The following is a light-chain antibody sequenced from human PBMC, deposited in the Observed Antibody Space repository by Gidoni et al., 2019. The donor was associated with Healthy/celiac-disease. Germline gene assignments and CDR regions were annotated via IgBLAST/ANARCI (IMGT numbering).Light chain of an antibody. CDR1: QSVLYSSNNKNY. J-gene: IGKJ1*01. Sequence: IVMTPSPDSLAVSLGDRSTINCQSSQSVLYSSNNKNYLAWYQQKPGQPPKLLIYWASTREAGVPDRCSGSGSGTYFTPTISSLQAEDVAVYYCQQYYSTPRTFGQGTKVEIK. CDR2: WAS. CDR3: QQYYSTPRT. V-gene: IGKV4-1*01.